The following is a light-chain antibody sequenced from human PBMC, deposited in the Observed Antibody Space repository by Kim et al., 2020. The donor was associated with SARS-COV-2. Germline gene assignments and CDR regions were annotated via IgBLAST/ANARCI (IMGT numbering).Light chain of an antibody. CDR2: DAS. J-gene: IGKJ1*01. Sequence: DIQMTQSPSSLSASVGDRVTITCLASQGISNSLAWYQQKPGNVPKVLIYDASALHSGVPSRFSGSGSGTDFTLTISSLQPEDAATYYWQKYNAAPWTFGQGTKVEIK. CDR1: QGISNS. V-gene: IGKV1-27*01. CDR3: QKYNAAPWT.